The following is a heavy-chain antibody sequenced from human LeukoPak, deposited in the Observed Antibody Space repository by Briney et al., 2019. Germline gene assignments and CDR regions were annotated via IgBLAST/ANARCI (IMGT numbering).Heavy chain of an antibody. J-gene: IGHJ6*03. Sequence: GGSLRLSCAASGFTFSSHGMSWVRQAPGKGLEWVSTISGSGDNTYYADSVKGRFTISRDNSKNMLYLEMNSLSTEDTAVYYCARAYSRRYGLGYYYMDVWGKGTTVTISS. CDR2: ISGSGDNT. CDR3: ARAYSRRYGLGYYYMDV. V-gene: IGHV3-23*01. D-gene: IGHD3-22*01. CDR1: GFTFSSHG.